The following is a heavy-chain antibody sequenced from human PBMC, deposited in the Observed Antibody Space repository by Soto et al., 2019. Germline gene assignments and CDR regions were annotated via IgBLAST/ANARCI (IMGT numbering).Heavy chain of an antibody. V-gene: IGHV3-23*01. Sequence: EVQLLESGGGLVQPGGSLRLSCAASGFTFSNYAMNWVRQAPGKGPEWVSATSGSGDRTFYADSVKGRFTISRDNSKNMLYLQMNSLRAEDTAVYYCAKDLGFWSGSPGWFDPWGQGTLLTVSS. CDR1: GFTFSNYA. CDR2: TSGSGDRT. D-gene: IGHD3-3*01. CDR3: AKDLGFWSGSPGWFDP. J-gene: IGHJ5*02.